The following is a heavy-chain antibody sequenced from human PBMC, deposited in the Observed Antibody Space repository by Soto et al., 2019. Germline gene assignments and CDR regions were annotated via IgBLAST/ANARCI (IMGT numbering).Heavy chain of an antibody. V-gene: IGHV3-33*01. CDR2: IRYDGSGT. J-gene: IGHJ5*02. CDR3: ARDRFGGTEGTNWLDP. Sequence: QEHLVQSGGGVVQPGRSLRLSCAASGFKFNSYGMHWVRQDPGKGLVWVAVIRYDGSGTSSGDSVKGRFTISRENSKNTLHLQMSSLRVYDTAVYYCARDRFGGTEGTNWLDPCGQGSLVTVSS. CDR1: GFKFNSYG. D-gene: IGHD3-10*01.